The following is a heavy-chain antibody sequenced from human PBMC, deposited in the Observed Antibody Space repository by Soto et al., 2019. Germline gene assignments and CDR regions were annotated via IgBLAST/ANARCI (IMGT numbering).Heavy chain of an antibody. D-gene: IGHD2-8*01. CDR3: ARASGRRMEAFDT. J-gene: IGHJ3*02. CDR1: GYTFTGHY. CDR2: INPNTGAT. Sequence: ASVKVSCKASGYTFTGHYIYWVRQAPGQGLEWMGWINPNTGATKFAQKFQGWVTMTRDTSITTAYIELSRLTSDDTAVYYCARASGRRMEAFDTWGQGTIVTVSS. V-gene: IGHV1-2*04.